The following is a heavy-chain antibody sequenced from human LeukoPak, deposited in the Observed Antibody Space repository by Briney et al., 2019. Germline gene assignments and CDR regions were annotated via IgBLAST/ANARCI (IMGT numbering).Heavy chain of an antibody. CDR1: GFTFSSYW. CDR3: AREPRITIFGVVMVNWFDP. V-gene: IGHV3-7*01. J-gene: IGHJ5*02. D-gene: IGHD3-3*01. Sequence: GGSLRLSCAASGFTFSSYWMSWVRQAPGKGLEWVANIKQDGSEKYYVDSVKGRFTISRDNAKNSLYLQMNSLRAEDTAVYYCAREPRITIFGVVMVNWFDPWGQGTLVTVSS. CDR2: IKQDGSEK.